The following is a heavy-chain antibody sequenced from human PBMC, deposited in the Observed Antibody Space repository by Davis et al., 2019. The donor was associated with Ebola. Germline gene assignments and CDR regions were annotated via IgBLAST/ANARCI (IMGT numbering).Heavy chain of an antibody. J-gene: IGHJ3*02. CDR3: AKDTSNIWFDI. D-gene: IGHD1-26*01. V-gene: IGHV3-48*01. CDR1: GFTFSSYS. Sequence: GESLKISCVGSGFTFSSYSMNWVRQAPGKGLEWVSYISSSGITIYYADSVKGRFTISRDNSKNTLYLQMNGLRVEDTAIYYCAKDTSNIWFDIWGQGTNVTVSS. CDR2: ISSSGITI.